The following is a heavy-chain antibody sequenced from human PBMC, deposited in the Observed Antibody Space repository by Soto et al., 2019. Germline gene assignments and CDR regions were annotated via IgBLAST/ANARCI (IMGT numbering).Heavy chain of an antibody. Sequence: QVQLQESGPGLVKPSQTLSLTCTVSGGSISSGGYYWSWIRQHPGKGLEWIGYIYYSGSTYYNPSLKSRVTISVETSKNQFSLKLSSVTAADTAVYYCARGDSYGSFPTNWFDPWGQGTLVTVSS. D-gene: IGHD5-18*01. CDR3: ARGDSYGSFPTNWFDP. CDR2: IYYSGST. CDR1: GGSISSGGYY. V-gene: IGHV4-31*03. J-gene: IGHJ5*02.